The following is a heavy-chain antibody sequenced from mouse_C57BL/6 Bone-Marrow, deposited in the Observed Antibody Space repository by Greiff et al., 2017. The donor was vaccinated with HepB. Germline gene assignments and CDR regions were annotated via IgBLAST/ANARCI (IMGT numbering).Heavy chain of an antibody. Sequence: VQLQQPGAELVKPGASVKLSCKASGYTFTSYWMHWVKQRPGQGLEWIGMINPNSGSTNYNEKFKSKATLTVDKSSSTAYMQLSSLTSEDSAVYYCARRLWAWFAYWGQGTLVTVSA. CDR2: INPNSGST. J-gene: IGHJ3*01. CDR3: ARRLWAWFAY. V-gene: IGHV1-64*01. D-gene: IGHD4-1*01. CDR1: GYTFTSYW.